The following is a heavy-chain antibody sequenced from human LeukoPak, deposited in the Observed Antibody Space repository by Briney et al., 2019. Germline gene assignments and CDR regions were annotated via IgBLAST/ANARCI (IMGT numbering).Heavy chain of an antibody. V-gene: IGHV4-39*07. J-gene: IGHJ4*02. CDR1: GGSVSSGSYY. CDR3: AVAGYGRRFDN. D-gene: IGHD5-18*01. Sequence: SETLSLTCTVSGGSVSSGSYYWSWIRQPPGKGLEWIGEINHSGSTNYNPSLKSRVTISVDMSKNQFSLKLSSVTAADAAMYYCAVAGYGRRFDNWGQGTLVTVSS. CDR2: INHSGST.